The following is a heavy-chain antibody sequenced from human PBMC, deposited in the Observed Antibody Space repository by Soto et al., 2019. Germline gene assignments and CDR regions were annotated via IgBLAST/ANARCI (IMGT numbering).Heavy chain of an antibody. CDR2: IGTAGDT. CDR3: ARGGGEQEFDP. Sequence: EVQLVESGGGLVQPGGSLRLSCAASGFTFSSYDMHWVRQATGKGLEWVSAIGTAGDTYYPGSVKGRFTISRENAKNSLYLQMNSLRAEDTAVYYCARGGGEQEFDPWGQGTLVTVSS. CDR1: GFTFSSYD. V-gene: IGHV3-13*01. J-gene: IGHJ5*02. D-gene: IGHD3-16*01.